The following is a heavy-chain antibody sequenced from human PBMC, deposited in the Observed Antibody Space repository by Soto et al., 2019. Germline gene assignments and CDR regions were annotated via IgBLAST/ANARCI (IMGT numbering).Heavy chain of an antibody. CDR3: ARDPTNGIAARGGSMSFDY. CDR1: GFTFSSYA. Sequence: GGSLRLACAASGFTFSSYAMHWVRQAPGKGLEWVAVISYDGSNKYYADSVKGRFTISRDNSKNTLSVQMNSLRAEDTAVYYCARDPTNGIAARGGSMSFDYCGPRTLVTVSS. J-gene: IGHJ4*02. V-gene: IGHV3-30-3*01. CDR2: ISYDGSNK. D-gene: IGHD6-6*01.